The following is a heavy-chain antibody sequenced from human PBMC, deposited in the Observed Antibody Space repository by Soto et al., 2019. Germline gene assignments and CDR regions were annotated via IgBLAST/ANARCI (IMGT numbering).Heavy chain of an antibody. D-gene: IGHD1-26*01. CDR3: ARAARGGSYFEDPPSWFDP. Sequence: QSLTCTVSGGSISSGGYYWSWIRQHPGKGLEWIGYIYYSGSTYYNPSLKSRVTISVDTSKNQFSLKLSSVTAADTAVYYCARAARGGSYFEDPPSWFDPWGQGTLVTVSS. V-gene: IGHV4-31*03. J-gene: IGHJ5*02. CDR1: GGSISSGGYY. CDR2: IYYSGST.